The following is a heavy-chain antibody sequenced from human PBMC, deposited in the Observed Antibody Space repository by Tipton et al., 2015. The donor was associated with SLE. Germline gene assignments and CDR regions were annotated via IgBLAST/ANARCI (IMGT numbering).Heavy chain of an antibody. D-gene: IGHD3-10*01. J-gene: IGHJ2*01. CDR2: IYTSGST. CDR3: ARAGVMVQGVMRYFDL. CDR1: GGSISSHY. Sequence: TLSLTCTVSGGSISSHYWGWIRQPPGKGLEWIGRIYTSGSTNYNPSLKSRVTMSVDTSKNQFSLKLSSVTAADTAVYYCARAGVMVQGVMRYFDLWGRGTLVTVSS. V-gene: IGHV4-4*07.